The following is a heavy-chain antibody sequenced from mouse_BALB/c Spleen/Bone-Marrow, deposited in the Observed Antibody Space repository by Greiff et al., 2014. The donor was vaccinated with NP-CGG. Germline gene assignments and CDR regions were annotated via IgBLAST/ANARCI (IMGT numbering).Heavy chain of an antibody. CDR2: IHYSGST. CDR3: ARREGNHAAWFAY. Sequence: EVKVEESGPDLVKPSQSLSLTCTVTGYSITSGYSWHWIRQFPGNKLEWMGYIHYSGSTNYNPSLKSRISITRDTSKNLFFLQLNSVTTEDTTTYYGARREGNHAAWFAYWGQGTLVTVSA. V-gene: IGHV3-1*02. CDR1: GYSITSGYS. D-gene: IGHD2-1*01. J-gene: IGHJ3*01.